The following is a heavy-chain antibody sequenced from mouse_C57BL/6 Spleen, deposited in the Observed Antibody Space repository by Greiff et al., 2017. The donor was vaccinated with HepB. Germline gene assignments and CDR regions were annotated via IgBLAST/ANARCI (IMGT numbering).Heavy chain of an antibody. Sequence: VQLQQSGAELVKPGASVKMSCKASGYTFTSYWITWVKQRPGQGLEWIGDIYPGSGSTNYNEKFKSKATLTVDTSSSTAYMQLSSLTSEDSAVYYCARSVITTVPWFAYWGQGTLVTVSA. CDR1: GYTFTSYW. V-gene: IGHV1-55*01. J-gene: IGHJ3*01. CDR3: ARSVITTVPWFAY. CDR2: IYPGSGST. D-gene: IGHD1-2*01.